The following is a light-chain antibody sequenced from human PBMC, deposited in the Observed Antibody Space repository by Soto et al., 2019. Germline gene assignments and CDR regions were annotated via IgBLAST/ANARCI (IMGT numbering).Light chain of an antibody. CDR2: DTS. J-gene: IGKJ4*01. CDR1: QSVTSD. CDR3: QQYHDWPPLT. V-gene: IGKV3-15*01. Sequence: EIVMTQSPVTLSVSPGEEATLSCRASQSVTSDLAWYQQKPGQAPRLLIYDTSTRATGIPARFSGSGSGTEFTLTISSLQSEDFAVYFCQQYHDWPPLTFGGGTKLEI.